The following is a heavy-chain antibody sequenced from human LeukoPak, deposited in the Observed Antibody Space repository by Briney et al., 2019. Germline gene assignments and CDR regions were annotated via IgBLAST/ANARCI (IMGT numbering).Heavy chain of an antibody. V-gene: IGHV3-30-3*01. CDR1: GFTFSSYA. CDR3: ARALGNTAMEDWFDP. J-gene: IGHJ5*02. Sequence: GGSLRLSCAASGFTFSSYAMHWVRQAPGKGLEWVAVISYDGSNKYYADSVKGRFTISRDNSKNTLYLQMNSLRAEDTAVYYCARALGNTAMEDWFDPWGQGTLVTVSS. D-gene: IGHD5-18*01. CDR2: ISYDGSNK.